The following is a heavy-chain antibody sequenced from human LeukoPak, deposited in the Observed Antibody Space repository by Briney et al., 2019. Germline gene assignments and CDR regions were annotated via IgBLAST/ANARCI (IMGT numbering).Heavy chain of an antibody. J-gene: IGHJ5*02. CDR2: IYYSGST. CDR1: GGSISSGGYY. Sequence: SETLSLTCTVSGGSISSGGYYWSWIRQHPGKGLEWIGYIYYSGSTYYNPSLKSRVTISVDTSKNQFSLKLSSVTAADTAVYYCARGKITMVRGVIINGPWFDPWGQGTLVTVSS. V-gene: IGHV4-31*03. CDR3: ARGKITMVRGVIINGPWFDP. D-gene: IGHD3-10*01.